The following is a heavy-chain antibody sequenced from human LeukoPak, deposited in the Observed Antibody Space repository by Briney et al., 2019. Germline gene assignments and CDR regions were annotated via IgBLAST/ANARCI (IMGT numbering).Heavy chain of an antibody. V-gene: IGHV3-21*01. D-gene: IGHD3-22*01. CDR2: ISSSSSYI. Sequence: GGSLRLSCAASGFTFSSYSMNWVRQAPGKGLEWVSSISSSSSYIYYADSVKGRFTISRDNAKNSLYLQMNSLRAEDTAVYYCARDKSDYYDSSVRPSGWFDPWGQGTLVTVSS. CDR1: GFTFSSYS. J-gene: IGHJ5*02. CDR3: ARDKSDYYDSSVRPSGWFDP.